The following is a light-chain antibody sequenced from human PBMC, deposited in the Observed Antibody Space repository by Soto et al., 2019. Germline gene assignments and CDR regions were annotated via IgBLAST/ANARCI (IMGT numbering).Light chain of an antibody. V-gene: IGLV2-8*01. CDR2: EVS. Sequence: QSALTQPPSASGSPRQSVTISCTGTSSDVGGYNSVSWYQQHPDKAPKLMIYEVSRRPSGVPDRFSGSKSGNTASLTVSGLQAEDEADYYCSSYAGSNLGVFGTGTKLTVL. J-gene: IGLJ1*01. CDR3: SSYAGSNLGV. CDR1: SSDVGGYNS.